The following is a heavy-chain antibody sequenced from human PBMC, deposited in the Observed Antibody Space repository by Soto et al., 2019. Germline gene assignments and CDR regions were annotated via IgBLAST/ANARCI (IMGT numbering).Heavy chain of an antibody. D-gene: IGHD2-21*02. CDR2: IIPIYGTA. CDR1: GGTFSSYA. V-gene: IGHV1-69*13. CDR3: ARAVGLAYCGGDCYSGFDY. J-gene: IGHJ4*02. Sequence: SVKVSCKASGGTFSSYANSWVRQAPGQGLEWMGVIIPIYGTANYAQKFQGRVTITADESTSTAYMELSSLRSEDTAVYYCARAVGLAYCGGDCYSGFDYWGQGTLVTVSS.